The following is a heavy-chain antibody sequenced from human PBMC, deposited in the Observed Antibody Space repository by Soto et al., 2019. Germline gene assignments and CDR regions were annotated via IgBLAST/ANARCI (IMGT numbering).Heavy chain of an antibody. Sequence: GGSLRLSCAASGFSFSSHSMKWVRQAPGKGLEWVSYISSSGSTIYYADSVKGRFAISRDNAKNSLYLQMNSLRDDDTAVYYCARTWGSTNDYWGRGTLVTVSS. CDR1: GFSFSSHS. J-gene: IGHJ4*02. D-gene: IGHD3-16*01. CDR2: ISSSGSTI. CDR3: ARTWGSTNDY. V-gene: IGHV3-48*02.